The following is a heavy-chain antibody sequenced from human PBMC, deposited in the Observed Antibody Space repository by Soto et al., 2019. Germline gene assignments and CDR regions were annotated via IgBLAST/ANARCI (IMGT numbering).Heavy chain of an antibody. CDR1: GGTFSSYA. CDR3: ARDQNTPYYYDSSGYPPLGFDP. Sequence: ASVKVSCKASGGTFSSYAISLVRQAPGQGLEWMGGIIPIFGTANYAQKFQGRVTITADESTSTAYMELSSLRSEDTAVYYCARDQNTPYYYDSSGYPPLGFDPWGQGTLVTVSS. D-gene: IGHD3-22*01. J-gene: IGHJ5*02. V-gene: IGHV1-69*13. CDR2: IIPIFGTA.